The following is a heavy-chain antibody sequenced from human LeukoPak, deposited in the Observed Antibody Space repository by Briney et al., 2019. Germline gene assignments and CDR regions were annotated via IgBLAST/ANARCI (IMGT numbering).Heavy chain of an antibody. CDR1: GITFSSYS. J-gene: IGHJ4*02. V-gene: IGHV3-48*01. CDR3: ARGSNDILTGYYRGDY. Sequence: GGTLRLSCVASGITFSSYSMNWVRQAPGKGLEWVSYISSFSGTINYADSVKGRFTISRDNAKNSLYLQMNSLRAEDTAVYYCARGSNDILTGYYRGDYWGQGTLVTVSS. CDR2: ISSFSGTI. D-gene: IGHD3-9*01.